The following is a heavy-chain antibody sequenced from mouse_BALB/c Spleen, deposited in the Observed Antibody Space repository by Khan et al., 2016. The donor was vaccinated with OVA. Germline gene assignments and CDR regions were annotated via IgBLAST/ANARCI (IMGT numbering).Heavy chain of an antibody. CDR1: GFKIKDTY. CDR3: ARISA. J-gene: IGHJ2*01. CDR2: IDHANGNT. Sequence: VQLQQSGAELVKPGASVKLSCTASGFKIKDTYMHSVQQRPDQGLEWIGRIDHANGNTTYDPKFQGKATITADTSSNTVYLQLSSLPSEDTAGYYCARISAWGQGTTFTVSS. D-gene: IGHD1-3*01. V-gene: IGHV14-3*02.